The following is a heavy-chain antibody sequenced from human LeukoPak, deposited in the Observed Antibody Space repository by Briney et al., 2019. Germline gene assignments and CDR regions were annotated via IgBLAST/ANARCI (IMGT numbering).Heavy chain of an antibody. Sequence: GRSLRLSCAASGFTFSSYGMHWVRQAPGKGLEWVAVIWYDGSNKYYADSVKGRFTISRDNSKNTLYLQMNSLRAEDTAVYYCARDGTGGSYYHGYWGQGTLVTVSS. V-gene: IGHV3-33*01. CDR2: IWYDGSNK. CDR3: ARDGTGGSYYHGY. J-gene: IGHJ4*02. D-gene: IGHD1-26*01. CDR1: GFTFSSYG.